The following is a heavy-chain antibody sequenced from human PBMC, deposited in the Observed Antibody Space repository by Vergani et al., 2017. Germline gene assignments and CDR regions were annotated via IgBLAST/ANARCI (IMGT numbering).Heavy chain of an antibody. J-gene: IGHJ5*02. D-gene: IGHD3-3*01. CDR3: ARARFTWFDP. Sequence: QVQLPESGPGLVKPSETLSLTCTVSGGSISSYYWSWIRQPPGKGLEWIGYIYYSGSTNYNPSLKSRVTISVDTSKNQFSLKLSSVTAADTAVYYCARARFTWFDPWGQGTLVTVSS. CDR1: GGSISSYY. V-gene: IGHV4-59*01. CDR2: IYYSGST.